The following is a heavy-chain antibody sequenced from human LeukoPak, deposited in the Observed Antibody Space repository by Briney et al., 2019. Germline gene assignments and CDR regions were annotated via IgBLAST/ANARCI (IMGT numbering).Heavy chain of an antibody. D-gene: IGHD3-10*01. CDR1: GFTFSSYA. J-gene: IGHJ6*03. V-gene: IGHV3-30-3*01. Sequence: GRSLRLSCAASGFTFSSYAMHWVRQAPGKGLEWVAVISYDGSNKYYADSVKGRFTISRDNAKKSLFLQMNSLRAEDTAVYYCARWSLTVLLIRYYYYSYMDVWGKGTTVTVSS. CDR3: ARWSLTVLLIRYYYYSYMDV. CDR2: ISYDGSNK.